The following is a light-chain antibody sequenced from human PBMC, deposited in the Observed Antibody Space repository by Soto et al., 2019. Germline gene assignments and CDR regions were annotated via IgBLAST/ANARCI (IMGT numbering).Light chain of an antibody. J-gene: IGKJ1*01. CDR1: QSVGTN. CDR3: QQYNNWPPWT. Sequence: EIVMTQSSATLSVSPGERATLSCRASQSVGTNLAWYQRKPGQAPRLLIYDVSTRATGIPARFSGSGSGTEFTLTISSLQSEDFAVYYCQQYNNWPPWTFGQGTKVDIK. CDR2: DVS. V-gene: IGKV3D-15*01.